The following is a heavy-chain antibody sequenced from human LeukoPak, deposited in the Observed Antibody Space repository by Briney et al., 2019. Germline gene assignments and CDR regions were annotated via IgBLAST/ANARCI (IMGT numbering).Heavy chain of an antibody. V-gene: IGHV3-7*01. CDR2: IKPDGSEK. CDR1: GFTFTTYW. D-gene: IGHD4-17*01. Sequence: GGSLRLSCAASGFTFTTYWMSWVRQAPGKGLEWVANIKPDGSEKYYVDSVKGRFTISRDNSKNTLYLQVNSLRAEDTAVYFCAREHYGDYYFDYWGQGTLVTVSS. J-gene: IGHJ4*02. CDR3: AREHYGDYYFDY.